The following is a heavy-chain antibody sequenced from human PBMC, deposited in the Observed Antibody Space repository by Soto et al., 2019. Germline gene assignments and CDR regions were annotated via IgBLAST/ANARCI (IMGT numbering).Heavy chain of an antibody. V-gene: IGHV1-2*02. CDR1: GYTFTRYY. Sequence: ASVKVSYMASGYTFTRYYMHWVRQAPGQGLEWMGWINPNSGYTNYAQKFEDRVTLTTDTSTRTVYMELRSLRSDDTAVYYCANRGNPLMDVWGQGTTVTVSS. CDR2: INPNSGYT. CDR3: ANRGNPLMDV. J-gene: IGHJ6*02.